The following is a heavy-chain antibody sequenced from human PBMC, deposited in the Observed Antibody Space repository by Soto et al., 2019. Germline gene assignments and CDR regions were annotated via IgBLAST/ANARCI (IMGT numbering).Heavy chain of an antibody. CDR3: ARGGQQLGPSY. D-gene: IGHD6-13*01. CDR2: INHSGST. V-gene: IGHV4-34*01. Sequence: SETLSLTCSVTGGSMSGFHLSWSRQPPGKGLEWIGEINHSGSTNYNPSLKSRVTISVDTSKNQFSLKLSSVTAEDTAVYYCARGGQQLGPSYWGQGTLVTVSS. CDR1: GGSMSGFH. J-gene: IGHJ4*02.